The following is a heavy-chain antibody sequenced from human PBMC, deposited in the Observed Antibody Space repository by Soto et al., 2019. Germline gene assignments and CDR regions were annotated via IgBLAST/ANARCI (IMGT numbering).Heavy chain of an antibody. Sequence: SETLSLTCTVSGDSISGGASFWSWIRQPPGKGLEWIANVYYSGSSYYNPSLKSRLTISVDTTKNQFSLQLKSMTAADTAVYYCARRGTYSSGWDYWGQGTLVTVSS. V-gene: IGHV4-30-4*01. CDR1: GDSISGGASF. D-gene: IGHD6-19*01. CDR2: VYYSGSS. J-gene: IGHJ4*02. CDR3: ARRGTYSSGWDY.